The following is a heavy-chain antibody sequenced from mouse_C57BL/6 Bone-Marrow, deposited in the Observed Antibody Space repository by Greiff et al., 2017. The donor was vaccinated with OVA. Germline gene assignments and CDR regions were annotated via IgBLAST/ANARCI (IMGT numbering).Heavy chain of an antibody. Sequence: EVMLVESGGGLVQPGGSLKLSCAASGFTFSDYGMAWVRQAPRKGPEWVAFISTLASSIYYADTVTGRFTISRENAKNTLYLEMSSLMSVDTAMYYCAKTTVDWYFDVWGTGTTGTVSS. D-gene: IGHD1-1*01. CDR2: ISTLASSI. CDR3: AKTTVDWYFDV. J-gene: IGHJ1*03. CDR1: GFTFSDYG. V-gene: IGHV5-15*01.